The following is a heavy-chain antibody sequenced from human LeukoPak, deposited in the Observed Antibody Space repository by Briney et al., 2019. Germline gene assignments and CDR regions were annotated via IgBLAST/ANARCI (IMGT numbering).Heavy chain of an antibody. CDR3: AGDTARALAYYYYGMDV. CDR1: GFTFSSYA. Sequence: GGSLRLSCAASGFTFSSYAMSWVRQAPGKGLEWVSAISSSGGSTYYADSVKGRFTISRDNSKNTPYLQMNSLRAEDTAVYYCAGDTARALAYYYYGMDVWGQGTTVTVSS. V-gene: IGHV3-23*01. J-gene: IGHJ6*02. CDR2: ISSSGGST. D-gene: IGHD5-18*01.